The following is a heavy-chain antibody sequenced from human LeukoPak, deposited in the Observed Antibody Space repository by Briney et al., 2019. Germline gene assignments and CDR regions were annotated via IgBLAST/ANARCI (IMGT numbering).Heavy chain of an antibody. CDR1: GYTFTGYY. Sequence: GASVKVSCKASGYTFTGYYMYWVRQAPGQGLEWMGWINPNSGGTNYAQKFQGRVTMTRDTYISTAYMELSRLRSDDTAVYYCARESGDCSSTSCPFDYWGQGTLVTVSS. V-gene: IGHV1-2*02. CDR3: ARESGDCSSTSCPFDY. D-gene: IGHD2-2*01. CDR2: INPNSGGT. J-gene: IGHJ4*02.